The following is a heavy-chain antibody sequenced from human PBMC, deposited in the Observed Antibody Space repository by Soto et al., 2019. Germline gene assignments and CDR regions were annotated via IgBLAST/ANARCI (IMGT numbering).Heavy chain of an antibody. J-gene: IGHJ4*02. V-gene: IGHV4-59*02. Sequence: QVQLQESGPGLLKPSETLSLTCNISGGSVSSYQWSWIRQPPGKGLEWIGLTSYSGNTVYNPSLKSRVAFSVDTSKNHFSLTLTSVTAADTAVYYCARDGVGPFDYWGQGTLVTVSS. CDR1: GGSVSSYQ. D-gene: IGHD1-26*01. CDR2: TSYSGNT. CDR3: ARDGVGPFDY.